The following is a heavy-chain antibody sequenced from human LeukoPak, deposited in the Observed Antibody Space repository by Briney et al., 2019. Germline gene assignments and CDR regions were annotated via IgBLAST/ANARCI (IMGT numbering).Heavy chain of an antibody. CDR3: ARDGGMGSGWSAPYYFDY. CDR2: IYTSGST. Sequence: PSETLSLTCTVSGGSISSYYWSWIRQPAGKGLEWIGRIYTSGSTNYNPSLKSRVTMSVDTSKNQFSLKLSSVTAADTAVYYCARDGGMGSGWSAPYYFDYWGQGTLVTVSS. V-gene: IGHV4-4*07. J-gene: IGHJ4*02. CDR1: GGSISSYY. D-gene: IGHD6-19*01.